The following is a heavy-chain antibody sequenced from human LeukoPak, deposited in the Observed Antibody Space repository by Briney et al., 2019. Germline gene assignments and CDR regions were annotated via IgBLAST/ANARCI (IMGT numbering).Heavy chain of an antibody. CDR1: GSTFDDYG. CDR2: INWNGGST. D-gene: IGHD6-13*01. Sequence: GGSLRLSCAASGSTFDDYGMSWVRQAPGKGLEWVSGINWNGGSTGYADSVKGRFTISRDNAKNSLYLQMNSLRAEDTALYHCARDRSAAGIQYDAFDIWGQGTMVTVSS. V-gene: IGHV3-20*01. J-gene: IGHJ3*02. CDR3: ARDRSAAGIQYDAFDI.